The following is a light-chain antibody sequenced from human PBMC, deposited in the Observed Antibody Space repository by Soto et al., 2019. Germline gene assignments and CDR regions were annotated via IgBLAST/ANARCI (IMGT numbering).Light chain of an antibody. CDR3: QKYNSSPST. J-gene: IGKJ3*01. Sequence: DIQMTQSPASLSVSAGDRATLTCRASQSISNYLAWYQQKPGKAPKLLIYAASTMDTGLPARFSGSGSGTDFTLTISSLQSEDVATYYCQKYNSSPSTFGHGTKVDIK. V-gene: IGKV1-27*01. CDR2: AAS. CDR1: QSISNY.